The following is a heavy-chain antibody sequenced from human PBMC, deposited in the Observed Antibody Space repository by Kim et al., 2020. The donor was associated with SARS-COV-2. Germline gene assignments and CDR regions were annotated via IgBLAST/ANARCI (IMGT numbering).Heavy chain of an antibody. V-gene: IGHV1-2*02. CDR3: ARDDIFTMVRGVIVD. J-gene: IGHJ4*02. Sequence: ASVKVSCKASGYTFTGYYMHWVRQAPGKGLEWMGWINPNSGGTNYAQKFQGRVTMTRDTSISTAYMELSRLRSDDTAVYYCARDDIFTMVRGVIVDWGQGTLVTVSS. CDR2: INPNSGGT. D-gene: IGHD3-10*01. CDR1: GYTFTGYY.